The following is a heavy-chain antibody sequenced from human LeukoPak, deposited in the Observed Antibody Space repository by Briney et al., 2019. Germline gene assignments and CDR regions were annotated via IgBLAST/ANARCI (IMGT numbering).Heavy chain of an antibody. V-gene: IGHV4-34*01. CDR3: ARGRAAAGADY. Sequence: SETLSLTCAVYGGSFSGYYSSWIRQPQGKGLEWIGEINHSGSTNYNPSLKSRVTISVDTSKNQFSLKLSSVTAADTAVYYCARGRAAAGADYWGRGTLVTVSS. CDR2: INHSGST. J-gene: IGHJ4*02. D-gene: IGHD6-13*01. CDR1: GGSFSGYY.